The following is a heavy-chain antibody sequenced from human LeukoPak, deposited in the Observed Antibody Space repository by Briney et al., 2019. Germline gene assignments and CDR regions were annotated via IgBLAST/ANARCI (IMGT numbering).Heavy chain of an antibody. CDR2: VYYSGST. CDR3: ARRRGSYYP. D-gene: IGHD1-26*01. CDR1: GGSTINYY. J-gene: IGHJ5*02. V-gene: IGHV4-59*08. Sequence: PSETLSLTCDVSGGSTINYYWSWIRQPPGKGLEWIGFVYYSGSTSYTPSLKSRVTVSLDTSKNQFSLKLSSVTAADTAVYYCARRRGSYYPWGQGALVTVSS.